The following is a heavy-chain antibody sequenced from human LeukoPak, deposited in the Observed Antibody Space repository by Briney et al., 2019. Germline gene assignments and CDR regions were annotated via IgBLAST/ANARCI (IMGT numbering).Heavy chain of an antibody. Sequence: WASVKVFCKVSGYSLTELSTHWVRQAPGKGLEWMGGVDPESGAAMYAQKLQGRVTMTEDTSTDTAYMELNSLTSDNTAVYYCATGPTMPEPNTSPGLLDFWGQGTLVTVSS. CDR3: ATGPTMPEPNTSPGLLDF. CDR2: VDPESGAA. CDR1: GYSLTELS. V-gene: IGHV1-24*01. D-gene: IGHD2-2*01. J-gene: IGHJ4*02.